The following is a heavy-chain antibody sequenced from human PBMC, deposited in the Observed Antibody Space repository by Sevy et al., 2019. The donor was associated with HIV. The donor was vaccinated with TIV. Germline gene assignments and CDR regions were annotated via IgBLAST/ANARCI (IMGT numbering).Heavy chain of an antibody. J-gene: IGHJ1*01. CDR2: ISKDGSNE. V-gene: IGHV3-30*04. Sequence: GGSLRLSCAVSGFNLRSHAMHWVRQAPGKGLEWVAVISKDGSNEVYADSVKGRFTISRDNSKNNLYLQLNSLRGEDTAVYYCARDTREYSFGLLEYWGQGTLVTVSS. CDR1: GFNLRSHA. D-gene: IGHD1-1*01. CDR3: ARDTREYSFGLLEY.